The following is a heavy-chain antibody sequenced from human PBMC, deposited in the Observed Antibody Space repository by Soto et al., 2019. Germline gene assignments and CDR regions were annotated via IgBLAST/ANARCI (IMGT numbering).Heavy chain of an antibody. CDR2: INSDGSST. CDR3: ARDLTDSGYSGYDTWGNPLS. CDR1: GFTFSSYW. J-gene: IGHJ4*02. V-gene: IGHV3-74*01. D-gene: IGHD5-12*01. Sequence: GGSLRLSCAASGFTFSSYWMHWVRQAPGKGLVWVSRINSDGSSTSYADSVKGRFTISRDNAKNTLYLQMNSLRAEDTAVYYCARDLTDSGYSGYDTWGNPLSWGQGTLVTVSS.